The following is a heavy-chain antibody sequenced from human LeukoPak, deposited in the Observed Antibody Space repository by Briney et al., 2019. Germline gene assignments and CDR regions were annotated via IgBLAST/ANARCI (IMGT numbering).Heavy chain of an antibody. CDR3: ARALYYDFWSGYSKWYFDL. D-gene: IGHD3-3*01. V-gene: IGHV4-4*02. CDR2: IYHSGST. CDR1: GGSISSSNW. J-gene: IGHJ2*01. Sequence: PSGTLSLTCAVSGGSISSSNWWSWVRQPPGKGLEWIGEIYHSGSTNYNPSLKSRVTMSVDTSKNQFSLKLSSVTAADTAVYYCARALYYDFWSGYSKWYFDLWGRGTLVTVSS.